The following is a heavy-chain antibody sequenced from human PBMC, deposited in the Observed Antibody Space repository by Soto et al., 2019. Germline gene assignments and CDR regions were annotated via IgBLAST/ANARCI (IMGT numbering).Heavy chain of an antibody. CDR2: INWNRGHI. CDR1: GINFHVSA. D-gene: IGHD3-22*01. V-gene: IGHV3-9*01. CDR3: AKGRSSMIVVVMDY. J-gene: IGHJ4*02. Sequence: PLRLSSLDSGINFHVSAMNWVRLVPGKGLEWVSGINWNRGHILHADSVKGRLTLSRDNAKKYLYLELNSLRPEDTALYYCAKGRSSMIVVVMDYWGQGT.